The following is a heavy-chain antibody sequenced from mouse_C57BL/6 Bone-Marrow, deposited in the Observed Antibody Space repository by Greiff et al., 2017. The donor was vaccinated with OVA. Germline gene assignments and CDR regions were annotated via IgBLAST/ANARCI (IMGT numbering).Heavy chain of an antibody. CDR2: IHPNSGST. Sequence: QVQLQQPGAELVKPGASVKLSCKASGYTFTSYWMHWVKQRPGQGLEWIGMIHPNSGSTNYNEKFKSKATLTVDKSSSTAYMQLSSLTSEDSAVYSCARSYGNYWYFDVWGRGTTVTVSS. V-gene: IGHV1-64*01. J-gene: IGHJ1*03. CDR3: ARSYGNYWYFDV. CDR1: GYTFTSYW. D-gene: IGHD2-1*01.